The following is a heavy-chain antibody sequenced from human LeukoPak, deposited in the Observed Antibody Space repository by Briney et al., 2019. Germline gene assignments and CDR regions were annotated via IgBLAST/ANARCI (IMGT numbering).Heavy chain of an antibody. CDR1: GFTFTNYW. CDR2: LPPDELGI. CDR3: VGTIASRGSEY. D-gene: IGHD6-6*01. J-gene: IGHJ4*02. Sequence: PGGSLRLSCAASGFTFTNYWKHWVRQAPGMGLVWVSRLPPDELGIIYADFVKGRFTVSRDNAKNTVYLQMNNLRVDDMAMYYCVGTIASRGSEYWGQGALVTVSS. V-gene: IGHV3-74*01.